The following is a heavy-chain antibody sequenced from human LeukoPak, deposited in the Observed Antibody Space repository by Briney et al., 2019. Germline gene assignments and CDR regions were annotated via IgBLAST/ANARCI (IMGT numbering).Heavy chain of an antibody. D-gene: IGHD2-2*01. CDR1: GFTFSSYW. V-gene: IGHV3-21*04. Sequence: GGSLRLSCAASGFTFSSYWMSWVRQAPGKGLEWVSLISIRSTYIHYVDSVKGRFIISRDNARNSLYLQMNSLRAEDTAVYYCAVVVPAAWGYFDYWGQGTLVTVSS. CDR2: ISIRSTYI. J-gene: IGHJ4*02. CDR3: AVVVPAAWGYFDY.